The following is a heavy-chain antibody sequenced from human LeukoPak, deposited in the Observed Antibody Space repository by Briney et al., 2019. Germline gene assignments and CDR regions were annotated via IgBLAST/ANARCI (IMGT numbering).Heavy chain of an antibody. V-gene: IGHV3-9*01. CDR3: AKDRGYDPAMGLFDY. CDR2: ISWNSGSI. J-gene: IGHJ4*02. D-gene: IGHD3-16*01. Sequence: GGPLRLSCAASGFTFDDYAMHWVRQAPGKGLEWVSGISWNSGSIGYADSVKGRFTISRDNAKNSLYLQMNSLRAEDTALYYCAKDRGYDPAMGLFDYWGQGTLVTVSS. CDR1: GFTFDDYA.